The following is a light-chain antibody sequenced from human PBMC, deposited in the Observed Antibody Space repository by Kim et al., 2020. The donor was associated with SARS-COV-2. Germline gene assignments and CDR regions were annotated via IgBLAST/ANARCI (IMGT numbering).Light chain of an antibody. CDR3: QAWDSSTEV. J-gene: IGLJ3*02. CDR2: QDS. V-gene: IGLV3-1*01. CDR1: KLGDKY. Sequence: SVSPGQTASITCSGDKLGDKYACWYQQKPGQPPVLVIYQDSKRPSGIPERFSGSNSGNTATLTISGTQAMDEADYYCQAWDSSTEVFGGGTQLTVL.